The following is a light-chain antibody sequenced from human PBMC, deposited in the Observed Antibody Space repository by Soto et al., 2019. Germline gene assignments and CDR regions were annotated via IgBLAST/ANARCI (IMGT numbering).Light chain of an antibody. CDR2: DAS. Sequence: DIQMTQSPSTLSASVGDRVTITCRASQNIYSWLAWYQQKPGKAPKLLICDASGLESGVPSRFSGSGSGTEFTLTISSLQPDDFATYYCQQYNSYSQTFGQGTKVEIK. CDR1: QNIYSW. J-gene: IGKJ1*01. CDR3: QQYNSYSQT. V-gene: IGKV1-5*01.